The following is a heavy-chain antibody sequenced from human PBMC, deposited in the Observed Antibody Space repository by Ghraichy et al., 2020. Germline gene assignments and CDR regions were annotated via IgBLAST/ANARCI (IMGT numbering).Heavy chain of an antibody. CDR2: GYYGGIT. V-gene: IGHV4-39*01. J-gene: IGHJ4*02. CDR1: GDSLRSTSYY. D-gene: IGHD3-22*01. CDR3: ARLGGYDSSGYYPWYFDY. Sequence: SQTLSLTCTVSGDSLRSTSYYWGWIRQPPGKGLEWIGSGYYGGITYYNPSLKSRVTLSEGTSKNQFSLKLNSVTAADTAVYYCARLGGYDSSGYYPWYFDYWGQGILVTVSS.